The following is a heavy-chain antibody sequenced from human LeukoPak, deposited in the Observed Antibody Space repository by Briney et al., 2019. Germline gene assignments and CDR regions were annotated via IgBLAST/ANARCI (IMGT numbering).Heavy chain of an antibody. CDR1: GFTLTSYA. J-gene: IGHJ6*04. CDR3: ARTRRGSGVYYRSLYYSYGIEV. CDR2: ISYDGRNK. D-gene: IGHD3-10*01. V-gene: IGHV3-30*04. Sequence: TLSLSCAPSGFTLTSYAMHWVRQAPRKGLEWVAVISYDGRNKDNAVSVKGRFTTSTDKSKNTLYLQRNSLRAQDTGVYYCARTRRGSGVYYRSLYYSYGIEVWGEGATVTVSP.